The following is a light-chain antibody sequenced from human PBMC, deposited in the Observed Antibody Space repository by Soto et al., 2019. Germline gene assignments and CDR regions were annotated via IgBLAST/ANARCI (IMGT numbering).Light chain of an antibody. CDR2: SNN. Sequence: QSVLTQPPSASVTPGQSVTISCSGSSSNIGGNIVNWFQHLPGTAPKLLIYSNNQRPSGVPDRFSGSKSGTSASLAISGLQSEDEADYYCAAWDDSLNSWVFGGGTKLTVL. CDR3: AAWDDSLNSWV. V-gene: IGLV1-44*01. CDR1: SSNIGGNI. J-gene: IGLJ3*02.